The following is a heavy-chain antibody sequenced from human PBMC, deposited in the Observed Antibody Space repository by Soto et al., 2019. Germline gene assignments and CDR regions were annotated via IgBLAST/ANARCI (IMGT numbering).Heavy chain of an antibody. J-gene: IGHJ6*02. D-gene: IGHD3-3*01. V-gene: IGHV3-30*04. CDR1: GFTFSSYP. CDR3: ANEGVADTYYYYGMDV. CDR2: ISSDGNDK. Sequence: QVQLVESGGGVVQPGRSLRLSCVASGFTFSSYPIHWVRQAPGKGLEWVTTISSDGNDKYYSDSVKGRFTTSRDNSKNTVYLQMNNLRVEYTAVYYCANEGVADTYYYYGMDVWGQGTTVNVSS.